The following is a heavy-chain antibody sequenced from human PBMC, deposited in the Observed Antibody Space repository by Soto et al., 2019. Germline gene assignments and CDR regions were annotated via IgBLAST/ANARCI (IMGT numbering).Heavy chain of an antibody. V-gene: IGHV6-1*01. CDR3: ARDRGELLYYYDSSGYSQGFAY. CDR2: TYYRSKWYN. Sequence: PSQTLSLTCAISGDSVSSNSAAWNWIRQSPSRGLEWLGRTYYRSKWYNDYAVSVKSRITINPDTSKNQFSLQLNSVTPEDTAVYYCARDRGELLYYYDSSGYSQGFAYWGQGTLVTVSS. CDR1: GDSVSSNSAA. J-gene: IGHJ4*02. D-gene: IGHD3-22*01.